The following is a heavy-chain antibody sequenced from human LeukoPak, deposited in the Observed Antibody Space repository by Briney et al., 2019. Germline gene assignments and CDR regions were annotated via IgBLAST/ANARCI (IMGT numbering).Heavy chain of an antibody. CDR3: ARAPLGMGFDS. CDR2: ITSSGGGT. CDR1: GFTFSTYS. Sequence: PGGSLRLSCAASGFTFSTYSMTWVRQAPGKGLEWVSSITSSGGGTYYADSVRGRFTISRDNSKNTLYLQMKSLRVEDTAIYYRARAPLGMGFDSWGQGTLVTVSS. V-gene: IGHV3-23*01. J-gene: IGHJ5*01. D-gene: IGHD3-3*01.